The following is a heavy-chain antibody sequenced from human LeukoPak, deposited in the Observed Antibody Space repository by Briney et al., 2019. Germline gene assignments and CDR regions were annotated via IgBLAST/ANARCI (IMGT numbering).Heavy chain of an antibody. J-gene: IGHJ4*02. V-gene: IGHV5-51*01. CDR3: ARHPDTAMGTLDY. CDR1: GYSFTSYW. D-gene: IGHD5-18*01. CDR2: IYPGDSDT. Sequence: GESLKITCKGSGYSFTSYWIGWVRQMPGKGLEWMGIIYPGDSDTRYSPSFQGQVTISADKSISTAYLQWSSLKASDTAMYYCARHPDTAMGTLDYWGQGTLVTVSS.